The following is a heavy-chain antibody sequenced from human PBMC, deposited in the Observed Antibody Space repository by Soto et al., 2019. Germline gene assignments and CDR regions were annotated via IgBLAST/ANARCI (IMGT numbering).Heavy chain of an antibody. Sequence: GSGDSTYYADSVKGRFTISRDNSKNTLYLQMNSLRAEDTAVYYLAKRASGSYFDYWGQGTLVTVSS. J-gene: IGHJ4*02. CDR2: GSGDST. CDR3: AKRASGSYFDY. V-gene: IGHV3-23*01. D-gene: IGHD3-10*01.